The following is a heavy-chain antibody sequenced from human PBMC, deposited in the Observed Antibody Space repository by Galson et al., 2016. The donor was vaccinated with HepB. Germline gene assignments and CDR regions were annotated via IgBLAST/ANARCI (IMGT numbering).Heavy chain of an antibody. Sequence: SETLSLTCAVSGAFISDSNWWTWVRQVPGKGLEWIGEIYHTGTSNNNPFLSSRFTLSVDKSRNQFSLNVTSVTAADTAVYYCARASIIPGARMIFDPWGQGTLVTVSS. D-gene: IGHD2-2*01. CDR1: GAFISDSNW. V-gene: IGHV4-4*02. CDR3: ARASIIPGARMIFDP. J-gene: IGHJ5*02. CDR2: IYHTGTS.